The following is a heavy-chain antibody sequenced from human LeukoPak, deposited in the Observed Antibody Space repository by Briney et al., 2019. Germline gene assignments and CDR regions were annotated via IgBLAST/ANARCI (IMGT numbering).Heavy chain of an antibody. J-gene: IGHJ5*02. CDR2: SYHGGST. Sequence: SQTLSLTCDVSGDSMSSSRFSWSWLRQPPGKGLEWIGYSYHGGSTHYKPSLQSRVTISVDRSKKQFSLNLHSVTAADTAVYYCARMVVDVTRWFDPWGQGTLVTVSS. CDR3: ARMVVDVTRWFDP. D-gene: IGHD2-15*01. V-gene: IGHV4-30-2*01. CDR1: GDSMSSSRFS.